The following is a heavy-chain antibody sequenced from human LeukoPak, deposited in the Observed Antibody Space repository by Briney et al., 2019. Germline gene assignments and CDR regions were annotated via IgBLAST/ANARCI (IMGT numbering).Heavy chain of an antibody. CDR3: ARGPGRGASSDY. J-gene: IGHJ4*02. CDR2: VYYTGGT. CDR1: GGSISNYY. D-gene: IGHD6-6*01. Sequence: SETLSLTCTVSGGSISNYYWSWIRQPPGKGLEWIGYVYYTGGTNYNPSLKSRDTISVDTSKNQFSLKLSSVTAADTAVYYCARGPGRGASSDYWGQGTLVTVSS. V-gene: IGHV4-59*01.